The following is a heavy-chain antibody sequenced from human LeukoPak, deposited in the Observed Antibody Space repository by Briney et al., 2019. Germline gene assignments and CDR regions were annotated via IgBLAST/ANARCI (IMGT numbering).Heavy chain of an antibody. D-gene: IGHD2-21*01. CDR1: GYTFTSYG. V-gene: IGHV1-18*01. CDR2: ISAYNGNT. CDR3: ARGVGVCDGGLCYYYYMDV. J-gene: IGHJ6*03. Sequence: GASVKVSCKASGYTFTSYGISWVRQAPGQGLEWMGWISAYNGNTNYAQKLQGRVTMTTDTSTSTAYMELRSLRSDDTAVYYCARGVGVCDGGLCYYYYMDVWGKGTTVTVSS.